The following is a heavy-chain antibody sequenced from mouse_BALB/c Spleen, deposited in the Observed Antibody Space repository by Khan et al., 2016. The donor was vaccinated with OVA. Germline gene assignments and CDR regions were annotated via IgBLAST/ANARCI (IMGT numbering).Heavy chain of an antibody. V-gene: IGHV1S81*02. CDR1: GYTFTSYY. Sequence: QVQLQQSGAELVTPGASVRLSCKASGYTFTSYYLYWVKQRPGQGLEWIGDINPNNGGTNFNEKFKNKATLTVDKSSSTAYIQLNSLTSVDSAVYYGSRSGYGAFAYWGQGTLVTVSA. J-gene: IGHJ3*01. CDR2: INPNNGGT. D-gene: IGHD1-1*02. CDR3: SRSGYGAFAY.